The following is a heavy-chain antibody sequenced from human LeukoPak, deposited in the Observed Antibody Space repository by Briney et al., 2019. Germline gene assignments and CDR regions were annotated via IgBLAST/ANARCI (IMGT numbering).Heavy chain of an antibody. D-gene: IGHD3-3*01. CDR2: ISAYNGNT. J-gene: IGHJ6*02. Sequence: WASVKVSCKASGYTFTSYGISWVRQAPGQGLEWMGWISAYNGNTNYAQKLQGRVTMTTDTSTSTAYMELRSLRSDDTAVYYCARVSPYYDFWSGYTYGMDVWGQGTTVTVSS. V-gene: IGHV1-18*01. CDR3: ARVSPYYDFWSGYTYGMDV. CDR1: GYTFTSYG.